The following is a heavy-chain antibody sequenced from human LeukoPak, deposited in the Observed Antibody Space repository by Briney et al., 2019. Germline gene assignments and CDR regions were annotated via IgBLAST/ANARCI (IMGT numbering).Heavy chain of an antibody. J-gene: IGHJ6*04. V-gene: IGHV3-48*03. CDR2: ISSSGSTI. Sequence: GGSLRLSCAASGFTFSSYEMNWVRQAPGKGLEWVSYISSSGSTIYYADSVKGRFTISRDNAKNSLQLQMNSLRAEDTAVYYCAELGITVIGGVWGKGTTVTISS. CDR3: AELGITVIGGV. CDR1: GFTFSSYE. D-gene: IGHD3-10*02.